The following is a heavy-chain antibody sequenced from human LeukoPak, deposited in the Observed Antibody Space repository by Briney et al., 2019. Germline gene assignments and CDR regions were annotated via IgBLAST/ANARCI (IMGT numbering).Heavy chain of an antibody. J-gene: IGHJ4*02. CDR1: GFTFSSYA. CDR3: AKAVSGSYSFDY. D-gene: IGHD1-26*01. CDR2: ISGSGGST. V-gene: IGHV3-23*01. Sequence: TGGSLRLSCAASGFTFSSYAMSWVRQAPGEGLEWVSGISGSGGSTYYADSVKGRFTISRDDSKNTLYLQMNSLRGEDTAVYYCAKAVSGSYSFDYWGQGTLVTVSS.